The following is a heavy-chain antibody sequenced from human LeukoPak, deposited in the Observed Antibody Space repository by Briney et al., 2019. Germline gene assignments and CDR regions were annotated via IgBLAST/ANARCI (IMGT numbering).Heavy chain of an antibody. J-gene: IGHJ3*02. CDR2: IYTSGST. Sequence: SETLSLTCTVSGGSISNYYWSWIRQPPGKGLEWIGRIYTSGSTNYNPSLKSRVTISVDTSKNQFSLKLSSVTAADTAVYYCARESDYDSSGYYYGGAFDIWGQGTMVTVSS. V-gene: IGHV4-4*08. CDR3: ARESDYDSSGYYYGGAFDI. D-gene: IGHD3-22*01. CDR1: GGSISNYY.